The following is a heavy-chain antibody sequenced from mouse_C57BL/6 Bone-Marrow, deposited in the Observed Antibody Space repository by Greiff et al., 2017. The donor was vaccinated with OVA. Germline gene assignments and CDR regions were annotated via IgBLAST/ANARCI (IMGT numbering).Heavy chain of an antibody. CDR1: GFTFSNYW. CDR3: TEIYGSSYAVWFAY. CDR2: IRLKSDNYAT. Sequence: EVKLMESGGGLVQPGGSMKLSCVASGFTFSNYWMNWVRQSPEKGLEWVAQIRLKSDNYATHYAESVKGRFTISRDDSKSSVYLQMNNLRAEDTGIYDYTEIYGSSYAVWFAYWGQGTLVTVSA. J-gene: IGHJ3*01. V-gene: IGHV6-3*01. D-gene: IGHD1-1*01.